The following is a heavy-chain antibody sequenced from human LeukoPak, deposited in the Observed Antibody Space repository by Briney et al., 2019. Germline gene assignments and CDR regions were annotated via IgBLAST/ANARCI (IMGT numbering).Heavy chain of an antibody. D-gene: IGHD2-2*01. V-gene: IGHV1-18*01. Sequence: ASVTVSCKASGYTFTSYGISWVRHAPGQALEWMGWISAYNGNTNYAQKHQGSVTMTTDTSTSTAYMGLRRLRSDDTAVYYWARVSRYQLLYWFDAWGQGTLVTVSA. CDR3: ARVSRYQLLYWFDA. CDR1: GYTFTSYG. J-gene: IGHJ5*02. CDR2: ISAYNGNT.